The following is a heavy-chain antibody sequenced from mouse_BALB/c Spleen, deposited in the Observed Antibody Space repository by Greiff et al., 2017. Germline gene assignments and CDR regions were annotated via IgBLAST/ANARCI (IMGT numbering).Heavy chain of an antibody. J-gene: IGHJ3*01. CDR3: ARTTLFAY. CDR1: GYTFTSYW. V-gene: IGHV1-7*01. Sequence: VQLQQSGAELAKPGASVKMSCKASGYTFTSYWMHWVKQRPGQGLEWIGYINPSTGYTEYNQKFKDKATLTADKSSSTAYMQLSSLTSEDYAVYYCARTTLFAYWGQGTLVTVSA. D-gene: IGHD2-12*01. CDR2: INPSTGYT.